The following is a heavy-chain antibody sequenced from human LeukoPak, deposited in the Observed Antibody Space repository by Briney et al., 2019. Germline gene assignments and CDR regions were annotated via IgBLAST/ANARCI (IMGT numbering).Heavy chain of an antibody. CDR2: INSDGSST. Sequence: GGSLRLSCAASGFTFSSYWMHWVRRAPGTGLVWVSRINSDGSSTSYADSVKGRFTISRDNAKNTLYLQMNSLRAEDTAVYYCARGVSGWNNLGYFDYWGQGTLVTVSS. J-gene: IGHJ4*02. CDR1: GFTFSSYW. D-gene: IGHD1/OR15-1a*01. CDR3: ARGVSGWNNLGYFDY. V-gene: IGHV3-74*01.